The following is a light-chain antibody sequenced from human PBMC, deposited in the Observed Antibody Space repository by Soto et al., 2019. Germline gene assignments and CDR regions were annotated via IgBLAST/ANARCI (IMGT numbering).Light chain of an antibody. CDR2: EVS. CDR3: GSYTSSSTWV. J-gene: IGLJ3*02. Sequence: QSALTQPASVSGSPGQSITISCTGTSSDVGGYNYVSWYQQHPAKAPKLMIYEVSNRPSGLSDRFSGSRSGNTASLTISGLQAEDDSYYYCGSYTSSSTWVFGGGTQVTVL. V-gene: IGLV2-14*01. CDR1: SSDVGGYNY.